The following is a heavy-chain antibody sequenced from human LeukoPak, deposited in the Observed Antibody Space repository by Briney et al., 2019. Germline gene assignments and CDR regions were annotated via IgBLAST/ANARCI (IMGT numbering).Heavy chain of an antibody. CDR3: ARDPTKLWFGDPYYYYYGMDV. CDR2: IYTSGST. CDR1: GGSISSYY. D-gene: IGHD3-10*01. Sequence: PSETLSLTCTVSGGSISSYYWSWIRQPAGKGLEWIGRIYTSGSTNYNPSLKSRVTMSVDTSKNQFSLKLSSVTAADTAVYYCARDPTKLWFGDPYYYYYGMDVWGQGTTVTVSS. J-gene: IGHJ6*02. V-gene: IGHV4-4*07.